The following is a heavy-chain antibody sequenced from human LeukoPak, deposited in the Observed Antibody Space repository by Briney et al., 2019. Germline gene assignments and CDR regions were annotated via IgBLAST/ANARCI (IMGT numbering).Heavy chain of an antibody. J-gene: IGHJ4*02. CDR2: ISWDGGTT. V-gene: IGHV3-43D*03. CDR3: AKDGGSGQYGSGSRIDY. D-gene: IGHD3-10*01. CDR1: GFTFDAYA. Sequence: GGSLRLSCAASGFTFDAYAMHWVRQAPGKGLEWVSLISWDGGTTYYADSVKGRFTISRDNSKNTLYLQMNSLRAEDTAVYYCAKDGGSGQYGSGSRIDYWGQGTLVTVSS.